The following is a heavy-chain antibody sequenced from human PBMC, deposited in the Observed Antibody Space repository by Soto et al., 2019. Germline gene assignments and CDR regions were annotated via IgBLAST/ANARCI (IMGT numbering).Heavy chain of an antibody. J-gene: IGHJ3*02. V-gene: IGHV6-1*01. CDR2: TYYRSKWYN. CDR1: GDSVSSNSAA. CDR3: ARDRAELVTPNDAFDI. Sequence: KQSQTLSLTCAISGDSVSSNSAAWNWIRQSPSRGLEWLGRTYYRSKWYNDYAVSVKSRITINPDTSKNQFSLQLNSVTPEDTAVYYCARDRAELVTPNDAFDIWGQGTMVTVSS. D-gene: IGHD1-1*01.